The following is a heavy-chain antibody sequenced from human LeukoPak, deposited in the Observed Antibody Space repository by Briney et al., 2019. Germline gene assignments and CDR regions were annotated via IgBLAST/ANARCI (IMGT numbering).Heavy chain of an antibody. CDR2: IYYSGST. D-gene: IGHD6-19*01. V-gene: IGHV4-31*03. Sequence: SQTLSLTCTVSGGSISSGGYYWSWIRQHPGKGLEWIGYIYYSGSTYYNPSLKSRVTISVDTSKNQFSLKLSSVTAADTAVYYCARGYSSGWYFGYWGQGTLVTDSS. CDR1: GGSISSGGYY. CDR3: ARGYSSGWYFGY. J-gene: IGHJ4*02.